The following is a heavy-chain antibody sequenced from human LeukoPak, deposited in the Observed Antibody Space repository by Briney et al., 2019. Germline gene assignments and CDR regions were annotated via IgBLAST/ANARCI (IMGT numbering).Heavy chain of an antibody. D-gene: IGHD4-23*01. CDR1: GFTVSSNY. CDR3: AKLSFDY. Sequence: PGGSLRLSCAASGFTVSSNYMSWVRQAPGKGLVWVSRINTDGSSTSYADSVKGRFTISRDNAKNTLYLQMNSLRAEDTAVYYCAKLSFDYWGQGTLVTVSP. CDR2: INTDGSST. J-gene: IGHJ4*02. V-gene: IGHV3-74*01.